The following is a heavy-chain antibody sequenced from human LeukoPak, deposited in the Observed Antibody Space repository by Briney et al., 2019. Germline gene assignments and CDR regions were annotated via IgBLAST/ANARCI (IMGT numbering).Heavy chain of an antibody. V-gene: IGHV1-3*04. CDR3: ARDRVVGLAPFDP. CDR1: GYTFTDYA. J-gene: IGHJ5*02. CDR2: INTGNGNT. Sequence: GASVTVSCTASGYTFTDYAMHWVRQAPGQRLEWMGWINTGNGNTRYSEKFQGRVTITMDTSASTAYMELSSLRSEDTAVYYCARDRVVGLAPFDPWGQGTLVTVSS. D-gene: IGHD2-15*01.